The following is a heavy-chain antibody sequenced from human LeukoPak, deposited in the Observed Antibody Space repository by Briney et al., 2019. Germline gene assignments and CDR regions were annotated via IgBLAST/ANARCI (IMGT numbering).Heavy chain of an antibody. Sequence: PVASVKVSCKASGYTFTNYYMHWVRQAPGQGLEWMGIINPSGGSPSYAQKFQGRVTMTRDTSASTVYIELRNSTSDDTAVYFCARDRSSGWYPLDYWGQGTLVTVSS. D-gene: IGHD6-19*01. V-gene: IGHV1-46*01. CDR1: GYTFTNYY. CDR2: INPSGGSP. CDR3: ARDRSSGWYPLDY. J-gene: IGHJ4*02.